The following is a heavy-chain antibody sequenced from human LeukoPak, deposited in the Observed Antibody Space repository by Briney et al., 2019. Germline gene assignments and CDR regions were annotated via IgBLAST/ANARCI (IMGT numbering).Heavy chain of an antibody. D-gene: IGHD6-19*01. CDR2: TSWNSNNI. V-gene: IGHV3-9*01. Sequence: GRSLRLSCAASGFTFDEYAMHWVRQAPGKGLEWVSGTSWNSNNIVYADSVKGRFTISRDNAKNSLYLQMNSLRVEDTALYYCVKDIGEEQWRGIDLWGQGTLVTVSS. J-gene: IGHJ4*02. CDR3: VKDIGEEQWRGIDL. CDR1: GFTFDEYA.